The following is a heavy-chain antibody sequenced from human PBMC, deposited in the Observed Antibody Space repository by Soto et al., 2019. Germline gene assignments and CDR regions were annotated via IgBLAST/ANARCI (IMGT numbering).Heavy chain of an antibody. CDR2: ISYDGSNK. CDR1: GFTFSSYA. D-gene: IGHD6-19*01. V-gene: IGHV3-30-3*01. CDR3: AREAVAESNWFDP. J-gene: IGHJ5*02. Sequence: PGGSLRLSCAASGFTFSSYAMHWVRQAPGKGLEWVAVISYDGSNKYYADSVKGRFTISRDNSKNTLYLQMNSLRAEDTAVYYCAREAVAESNWFDPWGQGTLVTVSS.